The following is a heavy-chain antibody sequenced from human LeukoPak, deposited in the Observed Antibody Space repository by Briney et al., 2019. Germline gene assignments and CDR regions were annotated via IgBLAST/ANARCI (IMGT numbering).Heavy chain of an antibody. Sequence: SETLSLTCTVSGGSISSYYWSWIRLPPGKGLEWIGYIYYSGSTNYNPYLKSRVTISVDTSKNQFSLKVSSVTAADTAVYYCAEVAVTGNNWFDPWGQGTLVTVSS. CDR1: GGSISSYY. J-gene: IGHJ5*02. CDR2: IYYSGST. D-gene: IGHD6-19*01. V-gene: IGHV4-59*01. CDR3: AEVAVTGNNWFDP.